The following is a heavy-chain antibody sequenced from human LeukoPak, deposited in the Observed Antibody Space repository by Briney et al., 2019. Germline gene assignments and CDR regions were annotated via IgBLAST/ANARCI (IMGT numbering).Heavy chain of an antibody. V-gene: IGHV1-18*01. CDR3: ARDESTTYYYGSGSCYDRSWFEP. CDR2: ISAYNGNT. J-gene: IGHJ5*02. Sequence: ASVKVSCKASGYTFTSYGISWVRQAPGQGLEWMGWISAYNGNTNYAQKLQGRVTMTTDTSTSTAYMELRSLRSDDTAVYYCARDESTTYYYGSGSCYDRSWFEPWGQGTLVTVSS. CDR1: GYTFTSYG. D-gene: IGHD3-10*01.